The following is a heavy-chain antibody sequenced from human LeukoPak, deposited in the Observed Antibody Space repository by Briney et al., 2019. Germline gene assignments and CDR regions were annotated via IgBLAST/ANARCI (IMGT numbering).Heavy chain of an antibody. D-gene: IGHD6-6*01. V-gene: IGHV5-51*01. CDR3: ARQVARPPPYYYYYMDV. CDR1: GYSFTSYW. Sequence: GESLKISCKGSGYSFTSYWIGWVRQMPGKGLEWMGIIYPGDSDTRYSPSFQGQVTISADKSISTAYLQWSSLKASDTAMYYCARQVARPPPYYYYYMDVWGKGTTVTVSS. CDR2: IYPGDSDT. J-gene: IGHJ6*03.